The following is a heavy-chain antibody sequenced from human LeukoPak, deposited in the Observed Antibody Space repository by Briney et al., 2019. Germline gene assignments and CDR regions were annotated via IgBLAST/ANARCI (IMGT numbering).Heavy chain of an antibody. V-gene: IGHV1-8*01. J-gene: IGHJ4*02. CDR1: GYTFTNYD. Sequence: ASVKVSCKASGYTFTNYDINWVRQATGQGLECMGYMNPNSGNSAYAQKFQGRVTITTDASISTAYMELSGLRSEDPALYHCAREGLDYRGQGTLVTVSS. CDR2: MNPNSGNS. CDR3: AREGLDY.